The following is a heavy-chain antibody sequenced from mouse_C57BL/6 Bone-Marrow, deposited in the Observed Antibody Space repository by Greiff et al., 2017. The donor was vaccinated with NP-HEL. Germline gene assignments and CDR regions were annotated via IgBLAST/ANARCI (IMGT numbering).Heavy chain of an antibody. CDR2: IHPNSGST. J-gene: IGHJ3*01. CDR3: ARAAQATFAY. D-gene: IGHD3-2*02. CDR1: GYTFTSYW. V-gene: IGHV1-64*01. Sequence: VQLQQPGAELVKPGASVKLSCKASGYTFTSYWMHWVKQRPGQGLEWIGMIHPNSGSTNYNEKFKSKATLTVDKSSSTAYMRLSSLTSEDSAVYYCARAAQATFAYWGQGTLVTVSA.